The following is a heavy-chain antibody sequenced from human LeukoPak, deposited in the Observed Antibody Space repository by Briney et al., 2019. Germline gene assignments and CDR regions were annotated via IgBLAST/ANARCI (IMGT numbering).Heavy chain of an antibody. CDR1: GGSISSSSYY. CDR2: IYYSGST. D-gene: IGHD3-22*01. CDR3: ARHTYYYDSSGYVTNYYFDY. V-gene: IGHV4-39*01. Sequence: PSETLSLTCTVSGGSISSSSYYWGWIRQPPGKGLEWIVSIYYSGSTYYNPSLKSRVTISVDTSKNQFSLKLSSVTAADTAVYYCARHTYYYDSSGYVTNYYFDYWGQGTLVTVSS. J-gene: IGHJ4*02.